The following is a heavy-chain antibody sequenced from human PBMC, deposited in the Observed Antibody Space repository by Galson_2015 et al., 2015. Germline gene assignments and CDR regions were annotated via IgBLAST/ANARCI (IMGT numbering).Heavy chain of an antibody. CDR3: TRVELIAAVPMDY. D-gene: IGHD1-7*01. Sequence: SLRLSGAASGFTFSMYSMNWVRQAPGRGLEWLAYITSGSGTTYYADSVKGRFTISRDNGERSLYLQMNSLRVEDTAIYYCTRVELIAAVPMDYWGRGTLVSVSS. CDR1: GFTFSMYS. V-gene: IGHV3-48*01. J-gene: IGHJ4*02. CDR2: ITSGSGTT.